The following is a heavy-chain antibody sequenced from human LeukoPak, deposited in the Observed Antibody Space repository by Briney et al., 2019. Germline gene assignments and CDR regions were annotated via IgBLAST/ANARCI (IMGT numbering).Heavy chain of an antibody. Sequence: GGSLRLSCAASGFTFSDYYMSWIRQAPGKGLEWVSYISSSASTTFYADAVRGRFTISRDNAKKSLFLQMNSLRAEDTAVYYCAREKPQTNAFDIWGQGTMVTVSS. J-gene: IGHJ3*02. CDR2: ISSSASTT. CDR3: AREKPQTNAFDI. D-gene: IGHD1-1*01. CDR1: GFTFSDYY. V-gene: IGHV3-11*01.